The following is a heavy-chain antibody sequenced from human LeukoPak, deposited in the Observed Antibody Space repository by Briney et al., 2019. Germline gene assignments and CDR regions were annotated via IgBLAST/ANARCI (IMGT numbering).Heavy chain of an antibody. CDR1: GFTFSSYG. D-gene: IGHD3-10*01. J-gene: IGHJ6*02. CDR3: AKVITMARGVIITQYSYYYYGMDV. V-gene: IGHV3-30*18. Sequence: PGGSLRLSCAASGFTFSSYGMHWVRQAPGKGLEWVAVISYDGSNKYYADSVKGRFTISRDNSKNTLYLQMNSLRAEDTAVYYCAKVITMARGVIITQYSYYYYGMDVWGQGTTVTVSS. CDR2: ISYDGSNK.